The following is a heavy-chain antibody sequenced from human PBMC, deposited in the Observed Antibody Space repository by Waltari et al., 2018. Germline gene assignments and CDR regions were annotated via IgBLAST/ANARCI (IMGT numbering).Heavy chain of an antibody. CDR1: GFTFSSYA. CDR2: IRGMGVST. Sequence: EVQLLESGGGLVQPGGSLRLSCAASGFTFSSYAMSWVRQAPGKGSEWVSAIRGMGVSTYYADSVKGRFTISRDNSKNTLYLQMNSLRAEDTAVYYCAKDRGAARPSTVDYWGQGTLVTVSS. CDR3: AKDRGAARPSTVDY. D-gene: IGHD6-6*01. V-gene: IGHV3-23*01. J-gene: IGHJ4*02.